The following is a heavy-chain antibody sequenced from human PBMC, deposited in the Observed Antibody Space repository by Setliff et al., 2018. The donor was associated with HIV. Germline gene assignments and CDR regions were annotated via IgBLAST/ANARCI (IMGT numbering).Heavy chain of an antibody. J-gene: IGHJ6*02. CDR1: GFTLTTYS. CDR2: ISSSSSTT. Sequence: GGSLRLSCAASGFTLTTYSMNWVRQAPGKGLEWVSSISSSSSTTYYADSVKGRFTISRDNSKNTLYLQMNSLRAEDTAVYYCAKTLPTLYPPHDYYFAMDVWGQGTTVTVSS. D-gene: IGHD2-15*01. V-gene: IGHV3-48*01. CDR3: AKTLPTLYPPHDYYFAMDV.